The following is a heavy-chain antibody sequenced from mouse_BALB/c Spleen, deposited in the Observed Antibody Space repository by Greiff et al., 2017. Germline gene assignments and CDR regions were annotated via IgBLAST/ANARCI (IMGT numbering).Heavy chain of an antibody. Sequence: EVQLLESGGGLVQPKGSLKLSCAASGFTFNTYAMNWVRQAPGKGLEWVARIRSKSNNYATYYADSVKDRFTISRDDSQSMLYLQMNNLKTEDTAMYYCVRGLGLDYWGQGTTLTVSS. CDR3: VRGLGLDY. CDR1: GFTFNTYA. CDR2: IRSKSNNYAT. V-gene: IGHV10-1*02. J-gene: IGHJ2*01. D-gene: IGHD4-1*01.